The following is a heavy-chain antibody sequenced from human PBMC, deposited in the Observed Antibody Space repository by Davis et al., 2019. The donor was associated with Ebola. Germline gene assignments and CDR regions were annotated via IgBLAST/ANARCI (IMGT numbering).Heavy chain of an antibody. CDR2: ISSGSSTI. CDR3: AKAGHCGNYCSFDS. J-gene: IGHJ4*02. D-gene: IGHD1-26*01. V-gene: IGHV3-48*01. Sequence: GESLKISCAASGFTFSSHTMSWVRQAPGKGLEYVSYISSGSSTIYYADSVKGRFTISRDNAKNTLYLQMNSLRAEDTAVYYCAKAGHCGNYCSFDSWGQGTLVTVSS. CDR1: GFTFSSHT.